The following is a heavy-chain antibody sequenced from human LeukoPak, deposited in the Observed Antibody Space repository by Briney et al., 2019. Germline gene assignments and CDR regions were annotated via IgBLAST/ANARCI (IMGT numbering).Heavy chain of an antibody. V-gene: IGHV4-30-2*01. CDR1: GGSISSGGYS. D-gene: IGHD6-6*01. Sequence: PSQTLSLTCAVSGGSISSGGYSWSWIRQPPGKGLEWIGYIYHSGSTNYNPSLKSRVTISVDTSKNQFSLKVSSVTAADTAVYYCARVYSSSSGKNAFDIWGQGTMVTVSS. CDR2: IYHSGST. J-gene: IGHJ3*02. CDR3: ARVYSSSSGKNAFDI.